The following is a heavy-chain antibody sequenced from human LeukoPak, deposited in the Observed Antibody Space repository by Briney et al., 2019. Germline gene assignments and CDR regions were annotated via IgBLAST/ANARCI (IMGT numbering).Heavy chain of an antibody. V-gene: IGHV4-59*01. CDR2: IYYSGST. J-gene: IGHJ4*02. D-gene: IGHD3-22*01. CDR1: GGSISSYY. CDR3: ARGADGSGYYSIFYFDY. Sequence: SETLSLTCTVSGGSISSYYWNWIRQPPGKGLEWIGYIYYSGSTNYNPSLKSRVTISVDTSKNQFSLKLSSVTAADTAVYYCARGADGSGYYSIFYFDYWGQGTLVTVSS.